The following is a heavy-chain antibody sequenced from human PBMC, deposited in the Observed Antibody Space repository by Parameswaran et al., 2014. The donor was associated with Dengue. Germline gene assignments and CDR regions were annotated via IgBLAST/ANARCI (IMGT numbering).Heavy chain of an antibody. J-gene: IGHJ5*02. Sequence: PGKGLEWIGEIYHSGSTNYNPSLKSRVTISVDKSKNQFSLKLSSVTAADTAVYYCARYFRRFGQQIEGFDPWGQGTLVTVSS. CDR2: IYHSGST. CDR3: ARYFRRFGQQIEGFDP. V-gene: IGHV4-4*02. D-gene: IGHD3-16*01.